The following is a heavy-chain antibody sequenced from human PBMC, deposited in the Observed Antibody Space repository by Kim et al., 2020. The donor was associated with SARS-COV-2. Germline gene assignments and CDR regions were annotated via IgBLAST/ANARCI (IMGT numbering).Heavy chain of an antibody. Sequence: SETLSLTCTVSGGSISSGGYYWSWIRQHPGKGLEWIGYIYYSGSTYYNPSLKSRVTISVDTSKNQFSLKLSSVTAADTAVYYCARNYCGGDCYLGHYFDYWGQGTLVTVSS. CDR1: GGSISSGGYY. D-gene: IGHD2-21*02. V-gene: IGHV4-31*03. CDR2: IYYSGST. J-gene: IGHJ4*02. CDR3: ARNYCGGDCYLGHYFDY.